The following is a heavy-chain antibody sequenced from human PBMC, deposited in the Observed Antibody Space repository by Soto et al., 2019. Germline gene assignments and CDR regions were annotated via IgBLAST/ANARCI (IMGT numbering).Heavy chain of an antibody. Sequence: QVQLVQSGTEVKKPGSSVKVSCKASGGTFSSYTISWVRQAPGQGLEWMGGIIPIFGTANYAQKFQGRVTITADESTSTAYMELGSLRSEDTAVYYCARDTSPGYSTRRTWFDPWGQRTLVTVSS. J-gene: IGHJ5*02. D-gene: IGHD6-13*01. CDR2: IIPIFGTA. CDR3: ARDTSPGYSTRRTWFDP. V-gene: IGHV1-69*01. CDR1: GGTFSSYT.